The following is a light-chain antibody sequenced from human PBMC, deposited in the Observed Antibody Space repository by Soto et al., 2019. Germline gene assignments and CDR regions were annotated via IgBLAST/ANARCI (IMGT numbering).Light chain of an antibody. CDR1: QSVGNW. CDR3: KQYDSYSWT. V-gene: IGKV1-5*01. CDR2: DVS. Sequence: DIQMTQSPSTLSASVGERVTSTCRASQSVGNWLAWYQHKPGKAPKLLIYDVSSLESGLPSRFSGSGSGTEFILTISSLQPDDFATYYCKQYDSYSWTFGQGTKVDI. J-gene: IGKJ1*01.